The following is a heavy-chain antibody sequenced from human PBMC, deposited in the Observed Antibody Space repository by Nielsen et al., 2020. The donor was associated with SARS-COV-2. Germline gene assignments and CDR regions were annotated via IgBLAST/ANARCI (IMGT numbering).Heavy chain of an antibody. CDR2: IYYSGST. CDR1: GGSVSSGSYY. Sequence: SETLSLTCTVSGGSVSSGSYYWSWIRQPPGKGLEWIGYIYYSGSTNYNPSLKSRVTISVDTSKNQFSLKLSSVTAADTAVYYCAREHSSGWYRWFDPWGQGTLVTVSS. CDR3: AREHSSGWYRWFDP. J-gene: IGHJ5*02. V-gene: IGHV4-61*01. D-gene: IGHD6-19*01.